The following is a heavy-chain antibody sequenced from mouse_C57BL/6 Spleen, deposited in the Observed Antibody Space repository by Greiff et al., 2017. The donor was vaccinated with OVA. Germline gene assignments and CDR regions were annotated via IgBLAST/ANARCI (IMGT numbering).Heavy chain of an antibody. CDR3: ARSRYYGSSYYFDY. J-gene: IGHJ2*01. Sequence: QVQLQQSGAELVKPGASVKISCKASGYAFSSYWMNWVKQRPGKGLEWIGQIYPGDGDTNYNGKFKGKATLTADTSASTAYMQLSSLTSEDSAVYFCARSRYYGSSYYFDYWGQGTTLTVSS. CDR2: IYPGDGDT. CDR1: GYAFSSYW. V-gene: IGHV1-80*01. D-gene: IGHD1-1*01.